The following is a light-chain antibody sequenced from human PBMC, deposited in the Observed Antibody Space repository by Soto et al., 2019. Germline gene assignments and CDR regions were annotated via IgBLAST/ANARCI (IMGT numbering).Light chain of an antibody. V-gene: IGLV1-40*01. CDR2: GNS. J-gene: IGLJ1*01. CDR1: SSNIGAGYD. Sequence: QSVLTQPPSVSGAPGQRVTISCTGSSSNIGAGYDVHWYQQLPGTAPKLLIYGNSNRPSGVPDRFSGSKSGTSASLAITGLQAEDEADYYCPSYDSSLRGHYVFGTGTKLTVL. CDR3: PSYDSSLRGHYV.